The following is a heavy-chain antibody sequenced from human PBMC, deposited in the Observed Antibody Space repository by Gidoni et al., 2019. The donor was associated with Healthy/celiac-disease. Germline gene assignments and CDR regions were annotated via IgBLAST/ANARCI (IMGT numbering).Heavy chain of an antibody. CDR2: IIPIFEKA. CDR3: ASGARPSVERSDFDY. J-gene: IGHJ4*02. CDR1: AVTSISDA. Sequence: QVQLVQSGAEIQKPRSSVKVSCKSSAVTSISDASSWLRHAPGQGLEWMGVIIPIFEKANYTQKFQSRGRITANESTSTAYMEMSSLRSEATAVYYCASGARPSVERSDFDYWGQGTLVTVSS. V-gene: IGHV1-69*01. D-gene: IGHD1-26*01.